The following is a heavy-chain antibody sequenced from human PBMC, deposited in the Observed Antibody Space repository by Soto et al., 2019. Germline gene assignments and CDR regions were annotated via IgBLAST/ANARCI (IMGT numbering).Heavy chain of an antibody. V-gene: IGHV1-3*01. Sequence: GASVKVSCKASGYTFTSYAMHWVRQAPGQRLEWMGWINAGNGNTKYSQKFQGRVTITRDTSASTAYMELSSLRSEDTAVYYCARHATDYDILTGPFYGMDVWGQGTTVTVSS. CDR1: GYTFTSYA. D-gene: IGHD3-9*01. J-gene: IGHJ6*02. CDR2: INAGNGNT. CDR3: ARHATDYDILTGPFYGMDV.